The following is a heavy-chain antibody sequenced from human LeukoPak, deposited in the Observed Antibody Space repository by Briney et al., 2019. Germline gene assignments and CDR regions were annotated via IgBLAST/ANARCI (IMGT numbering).Heavy chain of an antibody. CDR1: GYTFTGYY. V-gene: IGHV1-2*02. CDR3: ARGGDGDYVSDC. J-gene: IGHJ4*02. CDR2: INPNSGDT. Sequence: ASVTVSCKASGYTFTGYYMNWVRQAPGQGLEWMGWINPNSGDTNYAQKFQGRVTMTRDTSINTAYMELNRLTFDDTAVYYCARGGDGDYVSDCWGQGTLVTVSS. D-gene: IGHD4-17*01.